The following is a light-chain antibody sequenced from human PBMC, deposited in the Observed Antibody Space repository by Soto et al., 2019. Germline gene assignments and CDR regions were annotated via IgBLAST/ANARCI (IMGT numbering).Light chain of an antibody. V-gene: IGLV2-14*01. CDR2: EVS. J-gene: IGLJ1*01. Sequence: QSALTQPASVPGSPGQSITISCTGTSSDVGGYNYVSWYQQHPGKAPKLMIYEVSNRPSGVSNRFSGSKSGNTASLTISGLQAEDEADYYCSSYTSSSTLYYVFGTGTKLTVL. CDR1: SSDVGGYNY. CDR3: SSYTSSSTLYYV.